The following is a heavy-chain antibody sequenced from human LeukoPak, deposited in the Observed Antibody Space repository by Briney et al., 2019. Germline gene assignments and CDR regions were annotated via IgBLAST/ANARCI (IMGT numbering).Heavy chain of an antibody. CDR1: GYTFTIYY. Sequence: GASVKVSCEASGYTFTIYYVHWVRQAPGQGLEWMGWINPNSGATSYAQRFQGRVTMTRDTSISTAYMELSGLTSDDTAVYYCARNPPYCTSTSCYNDYWGQGTLVTVSS. V-gene: IGHV1-2*02. CDR3: ARNPPYCTSTSCYNDY. J-gene: IGHJ4*02. D-gene: IGHD2-2*02. CDR2: INPNSGAT.